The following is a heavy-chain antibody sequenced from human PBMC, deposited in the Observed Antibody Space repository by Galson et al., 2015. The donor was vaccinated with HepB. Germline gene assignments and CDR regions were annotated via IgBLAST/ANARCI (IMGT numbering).Heavy chain of an antibody. Sequence: SVKVSCKASGYPFTDYDINCVRQAPGQGLEWMGWINPNSGYARYEQKFQGRVTMTRDSSINTVNMELSSLRSADTALYYCARLTARGFDYWGQGTLVTVSS. CDR1: GYPFTDYD. D-gene: IGHD6-6*01. J-gene: IGHJ4*02. CDR3: ARLTARGFDY. V-gene: IGHV1-8*01. CDR2: INPNSGYA.